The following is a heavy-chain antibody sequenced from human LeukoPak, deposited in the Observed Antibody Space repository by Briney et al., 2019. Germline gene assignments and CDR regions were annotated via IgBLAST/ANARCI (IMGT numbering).Heavy chain of an antibody. CDR2: SNHSGST. CDR3: ARGSGSKAARPKYFDY. J-gene: IGHJ4*02. Sequence: SETLSLTCAVYGGSFSGYYWSWIRQPPGKGLEWIGESNHSGSTNYNPSLKSRVTISVDTSKNQFSLKLSSVTAADTAVYYCARGSGSKAARPKYFDYWGQGTLVTVSS. D-gene: IGHD6-6*01. CDR1: GGSFSGYY. V-gene: IGHV4-34*01.